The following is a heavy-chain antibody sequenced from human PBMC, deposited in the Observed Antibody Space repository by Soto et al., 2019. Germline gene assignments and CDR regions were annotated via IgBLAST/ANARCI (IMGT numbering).Heavy chain of an antibody. V-gene: IGHV3-23*01. CDR1: GFTFSSYA. CDR2: ISGSGGST. D-gene: IGHD3-22*01. Sequence: GGSLRLSCAASGFTFSSYAMSWVRQAPGKGLEWVSAISGSGGSTYYADSVKGRFTISRDNSKNTLYLQMNSLRAEDTAVYYCAKHRIIMIVVVTTWDYWGQGTLVTVSS. J-gene: IGHJ4*02. CDR3: AKHRIIMIVVVTTWDY.